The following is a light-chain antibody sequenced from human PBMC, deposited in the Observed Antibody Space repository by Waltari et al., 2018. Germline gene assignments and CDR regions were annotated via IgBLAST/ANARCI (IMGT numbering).Light chain of an antibody. CDR2: DVS. Sequence: QSALTQPASVSGSPGQSITIFCTGTSSDGGIFNYVSWYQQHPGKPPEVIIHDVSNRPSGGYNRFAGSKSGNTASLTISGLQAEDEADYYCSSYTTSHSWVFGGGTKLTVL. CDR1: SSDGGIFNY. CDR3: SSYTTSHSWV. J-gene: IGLJ3*02. V-gene: IGLV2-14*03.